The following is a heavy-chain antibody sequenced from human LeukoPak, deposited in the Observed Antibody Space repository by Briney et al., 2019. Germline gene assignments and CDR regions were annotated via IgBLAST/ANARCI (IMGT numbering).Heavy chain of an antibody. CDR1: GYTFTSYY. CDR2: INPSGGST. V-gene: IGHV1-46*01. Sequence: GASVKVSCKASGYTFTSYYMHWVRQAPGQGLEWMGIINPSGGSTSYAQKFQGRVTMTRDMSTSTVYMELSSLRSEDTAVYYCARVRKSFSDDPLRGYSYGSMRRDYYYYYMDVWGKGTTVTVSS. J-gene: IGHJ6*03. D-gene: IGHD5-18*01. CDR3: ARVRKSFSDDPLRGYSYGSMRRDYYYYYMDV.